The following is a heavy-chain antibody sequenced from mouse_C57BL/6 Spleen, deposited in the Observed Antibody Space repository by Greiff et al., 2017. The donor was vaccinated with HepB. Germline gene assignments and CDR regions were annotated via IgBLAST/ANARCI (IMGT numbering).Heavy chain of an antibody. CDR3: ARSATKVVASMDY. D-gene: IGHD1-1*01. V-gene: IGHV1-69*01. Sequence: QVQLQQPGAELVMPGASVKLSCKASGYTFTSYWMHWVKQRPGQGLEWIGEIDPSDSYTNYNQKFKGKSTLTVDKSSSTAYMQLSSLTSEDSAVYYCARSATKVVASMDYWGQGTSVTVSS. CDR1: GYTFTSYW. J-gene: IGHJ4*01. CDR2: IDPSDSYT.